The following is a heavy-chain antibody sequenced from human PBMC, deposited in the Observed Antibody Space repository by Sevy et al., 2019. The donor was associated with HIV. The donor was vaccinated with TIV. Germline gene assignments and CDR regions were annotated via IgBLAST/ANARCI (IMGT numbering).Heavy chain of an antibody. J-gene: IGHJ6*02. CDR2: ISVYNGNT. D-gene: IGHD2-2*01. CDR1: GYTFSSYG. V-gene: IGHV1-18*01. Sequence: ASLKVSCKASGYTFSSYGINWVRQAPGQGLEWMGWISVYNGNTNYAQKFQGRVTMTTDTSTNTAYMELRSLRSDDTAVYYCARDGREYCSSTSCFGLDVWGQGTTVTVSS. CDR3: ARDGREYCSSTSCFGLDV.